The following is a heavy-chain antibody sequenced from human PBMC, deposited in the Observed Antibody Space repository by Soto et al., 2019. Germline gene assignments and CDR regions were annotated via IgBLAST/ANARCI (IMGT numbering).Heavy chain of an antibody. J-gene: IGHJ4*02. Sequence: GSLRLSCAASGFTFSSYAMSWVRQAPGKGLEWVSYISSSSSTIYYADSVKGRFTISRDNAKNSLYLQMNSLRDEDTAVYYCARDDYYDTSGYLALFDYWGQGTLVTVS. CDR1: GFTFSSYA. V-gene: IGHV3-48*02. D-gene: IGHD3-22*01. CDR2: ISSSSSTI. CDR3: ARDDYYDTSGYLALFDY.